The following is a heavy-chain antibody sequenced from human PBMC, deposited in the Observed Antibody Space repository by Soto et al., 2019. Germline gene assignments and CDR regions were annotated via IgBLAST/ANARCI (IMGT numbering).Heavy chain of an antibody. CDR3: ARGRYNNAFDY. J-gene: IGHJ4*02. CDR2: IYYSGST. CDR1: GGSISSGDYY. V-gene: IGHV4-30-4*01. D-gene: IGHD5-18*01. Sequence: SETLSLTCTVSGGSISSGDYYWSWIRQPPGKGLEWIGYIYYSGSTYYNPSLKSRVTISVDTSKNQFSLKLSSVTAADMAVYYCARGRYNNAFDYWGQGTLVTVSS.